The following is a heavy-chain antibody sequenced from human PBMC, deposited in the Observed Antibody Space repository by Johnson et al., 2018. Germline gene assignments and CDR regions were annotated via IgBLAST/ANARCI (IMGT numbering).Heavy chain of an antibody. V-gene: IGHV3-13*01. J-gene: IGHJ3*02. CDR2: INTAGTT. CDR1: GFTFSSYV. Sequence: EVQLVESGGGLVQPGGSLRLSCAASGFTFSSYVMHWVRQATGKGLEWVSAINTAGTTYYSGSVKGRFTISRKNAKNSLYLQMNSLTTGDTAVYYSSKELRGNGFDTWGQGTMVTVSS. CDR3: SKELRGNGFDT. D-gene: IGHD3-16*01.